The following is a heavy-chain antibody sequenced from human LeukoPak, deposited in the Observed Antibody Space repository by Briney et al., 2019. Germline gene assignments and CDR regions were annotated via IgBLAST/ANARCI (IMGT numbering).Heavy chain of an antibody. CDR3: ASHCSSTSCYYEYFQH. Sequence: SQTLSLTCTVSGGSISSGGYYWSWIRQHPGKGLEWIGYIYYSGSTYYNPSLKSRVTISVDTSKNQFSLKLSSVTAADMAVYYCASHCSSTSCYYEYFQHWGQGTLVTVSS. J-gene: IGHJ1*01. CDR2: IYYSGST. CDR1: GGSISSGGYY. D-gene: IGHD2-2*01. V-gene: IGHV4-31*03.